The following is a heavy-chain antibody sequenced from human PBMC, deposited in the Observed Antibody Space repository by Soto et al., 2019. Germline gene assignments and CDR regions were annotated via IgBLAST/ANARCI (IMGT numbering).Heavy chain of an antibody. CDR2: IYYSGST. V-gene: IGHV4-31*03. CDR1: GGSISSGGYY. Sequence: QVQLQESGPGLVKPSQTLSLTCTVSGGSISSGGYYWSWIRQHPGKGLEWIGYIYYSGSTHYNPPLQSRVTISVDPSKNPFSLKLSSVTAADTAVYYCARDSADSSGYYFFPDYWGQGTLVTVSS. CDR3: ARDSADSSGYYFFPDY. J-gene: IGHJ4*02. D-gene: IGHD3-22*01.